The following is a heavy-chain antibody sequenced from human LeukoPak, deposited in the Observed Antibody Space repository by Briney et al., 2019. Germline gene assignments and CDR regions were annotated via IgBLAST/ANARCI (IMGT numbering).Heavy chain of an antibody. J-gene: IGHJ4*02. CDR3: ATDISTHYFGS. CDR1: GFTFNNYG. CDR2: IWYDASNK. D-gene: IGHD3-9*01. Sequence: GGSLRLSCAASGFTFNNYGMHWVRQAPGKGLEWVTFIWYDASNKYYAESVKGRFTISRDNSRNTVFLQMNSLRAEDTAIYYCATDISTHYFGSWGQGTLVAVSS. V-gene: IGHV3-33*08.